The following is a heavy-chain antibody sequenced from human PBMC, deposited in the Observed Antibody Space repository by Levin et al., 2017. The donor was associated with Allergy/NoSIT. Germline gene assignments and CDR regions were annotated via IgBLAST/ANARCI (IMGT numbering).Heavy chain of an antibody. D-gene: IGHD6-13*01. CDR2: ITGPGGDT. CDR3: AKKAGYSSSWVFDF. V-gene: IGHV3-23*01. Sequence: GASVKVSCDASGFTFSSYAMGWARQVPGKGLEWVSTITGPGGDTYYADSVKGRFRISRDNSKDTLYLQMNSLRVDDTALYYCAKKAGYSSSWVFDFWGQGTLVTVSS. CDR1: GFTFSSYA. J-gene: IGHJ4*02.